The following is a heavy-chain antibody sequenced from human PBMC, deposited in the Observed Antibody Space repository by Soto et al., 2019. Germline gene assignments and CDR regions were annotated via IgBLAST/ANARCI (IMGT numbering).Heavy chain of an antibody. J-gene: IGHJ4*02. D-gene: IGHD5-12*01. V-gene: IGHV1-58*01. CDR1: GFTSTSSA. Sequence: GASVKVSCKASGFTSTSSAVQWVRQARGQRLEWIGWIVVGSGNTNYAQKFQERVTITRDMSTSTAYMELSSLRSEDTAVYYCAAEASWRDGYNSWGQGTLVTVSS. CDR2: IVVGSGNT. CDR3: AAEASWRDGYNS.